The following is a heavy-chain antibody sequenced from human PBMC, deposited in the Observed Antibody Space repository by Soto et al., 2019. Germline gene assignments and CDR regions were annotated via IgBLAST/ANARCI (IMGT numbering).Heavy chain of an antibody. D-gene: IGHD3-3*01. Sequence: GESLKISCKGSGYSFTSYWISWVRQMPGNGLEWMGRIDASDSYTNYSASFQGRVTISAEKCIRTAFLQWSCLKASDTAMYYCARLWSPHYYYGMDVWGQGTTVTVSS. CDR2: IDASDSYT. V-gene: IGHV5-10-1*01. CDR3: ARLWSPHYYYGMDV. CDR1: GYSFTSYW. J-gene: IGHJ6*02.